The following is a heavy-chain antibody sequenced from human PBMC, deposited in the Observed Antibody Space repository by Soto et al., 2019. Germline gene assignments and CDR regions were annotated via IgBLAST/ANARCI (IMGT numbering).Heavy chain of an antibody. CDR1: GDSMGSGDYY. CDR3: SRGSTYYGFLT. Sequence: SSETLSLTCTVSGDSMGSGDYYWTWIRQPPGKGLEWIGYIYYIGTTFYNPSLESRVNISIDTSKNHFSLRLTSVTAADTAVYYCSRGSTYYGFLTWGQGTLVTVSS. J-gene: IGHJ5*02. CDR2: IYYIGTT. V-gene: IGHV4-30-4*01. D-gene: IGHD3-10*01.